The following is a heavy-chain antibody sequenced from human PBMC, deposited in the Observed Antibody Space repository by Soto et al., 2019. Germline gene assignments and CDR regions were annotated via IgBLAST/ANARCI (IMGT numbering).Heavy chain of an antibody. CDR2: LNPNTDKT. CDR1: GYTFSNYD. J-gene: IGHJ3*02. V-gene: IGHV1-8*01. D-gene: IGHD5-12*01. Sequence: VKVSCKASGYTFSNYDINWVRQATGQGLEWMGWLNPNTDKTGSAQKFQGRVTMTRNTSISTAYLELSGLRSDDTAVYYCARGIKGLPPSAFDIWGQGTRVTVSS. CDR3: ARGIKGLPPSAFDI.